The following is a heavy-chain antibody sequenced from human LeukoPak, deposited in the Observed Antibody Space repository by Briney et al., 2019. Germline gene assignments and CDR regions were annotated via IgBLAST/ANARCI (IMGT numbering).Heavy chain of an antibody. D-gene: IGHD6-19*01. J-gene: IGHJ4*02. CDR2: INPNSGGT. Sequence: GASVKVSCKASGYTFTGYYMHWVRQAPGQGLEWMGWINPNSGGTNYAQKFQGGVTMTRDTSISTAYMELNRLRSDDTAAYYCARDLGGWYPPDYFDYWGQGTLVTVSS. CDR3: ARDLGGWYPPDYFDY. CDR1: GYTFTGYY. V-gene: IGHV1-2*02.